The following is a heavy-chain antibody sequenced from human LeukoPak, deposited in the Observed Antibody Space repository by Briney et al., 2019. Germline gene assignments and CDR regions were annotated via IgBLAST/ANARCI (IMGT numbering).Heavy chain of an antibody. J-gene: IGHJ4*02. Sequence: ASVKVSCKASGYVFTNYGISWVRQAPGQGLEWMGWISAYNGNTNYAEKFQGRVTMTTDTSTSTAYMELTNLRSDDTAVYYCAREGSRWYDFGYWGQRTLVTVSS. CDR1: GYVFTNYG. CDR2: ISAYNGNT. D-gene: IGHD6-13*01. V-gene: IGHV1-18*01. CDR3: AREGSRWYDFGY.